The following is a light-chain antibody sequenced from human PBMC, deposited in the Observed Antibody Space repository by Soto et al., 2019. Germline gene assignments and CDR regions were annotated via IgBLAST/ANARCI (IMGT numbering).Light chain of an antibody. CDR1: RTINNF. CDR3: QQSSSTPYI. J-gene: IGKJ2*01. Sequence: DIQMTQSPSSLSASVGDRVTITCRASRTINNFLSWYQQKPGKPPKLLIYGASRLQSGVPSRFSGCGSGTDFILTISDLQAEDFASYFCQQSSSTPYIFGQGTKLELK. V-gene: IGKV1-39*01. CDR2: GAS.